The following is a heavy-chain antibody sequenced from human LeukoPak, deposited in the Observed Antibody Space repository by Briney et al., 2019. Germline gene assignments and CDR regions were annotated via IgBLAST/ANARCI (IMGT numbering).Heavy chain of an antibody. CDR2: IIPILGIA. CDR3: ARDLPPYYFDY. V-gene: IGHV1-69*04. Sequence: SVKVSCTASGGTFSSYAISWVRQAPGQGLEWMGRIIPILGIANYAQKFQGRVTITADKSTSTAYMDLSSLRSEDTAVYYCARDLPPYYFDYWGQGTLVTVSS. J-gene: IGHJ4*02. CDR1: GGTFSSYA.